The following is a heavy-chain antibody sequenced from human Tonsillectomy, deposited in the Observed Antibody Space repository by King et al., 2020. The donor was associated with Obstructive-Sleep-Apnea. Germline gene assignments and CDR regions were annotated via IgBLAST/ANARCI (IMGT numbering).Heavy chain of an antibody. CDR2: ISWNSGSI. V-gene: IGHV3-9*01. CDR1: GFTFDDYA. Sequence: VQLVQSGGGLVQPGRSLRLSCAASGFTFDDYAMHWVRQAPGKGLEWVSGISWNSGSIGYADSVKGRFTISRDNAKNSLYLQMNSLRAEDTALYYCAKDGGLWGSSGYAAAEGGMDVWGQGTTVTVSS. D-gene: IGHD3-22*01. J-gene: IGHJ6*02. CDR3: AKDGGLWGSSGYAAAEGGMDV.